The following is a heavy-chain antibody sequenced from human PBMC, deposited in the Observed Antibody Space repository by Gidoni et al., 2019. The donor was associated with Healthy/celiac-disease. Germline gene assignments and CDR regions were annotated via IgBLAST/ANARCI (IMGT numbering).Heavy chain of an antibody. CDR3: ARGGGGYYYYYYMDV. CDR1: GGSFSGYY. D-gene: IGHD3-10*01. CDR2: INHSGST. Sequence: QVQLQQGGAGLLKPSETLSLTCAVDGGSFSGYYWSWNRQPPGKGLEWIGEINHSGSTHYNPSLNSLFTISVDPSKNLFSLKLSSVPAADTAVYSCARGGGGYYYYYYMDVWGKGTTVTVSS. J-gene: IGHJ6*03. V-gene: IGHV4-34*01.